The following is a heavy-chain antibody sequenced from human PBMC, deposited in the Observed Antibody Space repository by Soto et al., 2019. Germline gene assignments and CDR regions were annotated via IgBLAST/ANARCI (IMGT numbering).Heavy chain of an antibody. D-gene: IGHD4-17*01. CDR1: GGSVTNSSYY. J-gene: IGHJ4*02. CDR3: VSQRTTVPTQAYFDY. Sequence: SETLSLTCTVSGGSVTNSSYYWGWIRQSPGKGLEWIGSVYYRGRSYSKSSVKSRVTISVDTSKNRFSLSLNSVTASDTAVYFCVSQRTTVPTQAYFDYWGPGALVTVSA. CDR2: VYYRGRS. V-gene: IGHV4-39*01.